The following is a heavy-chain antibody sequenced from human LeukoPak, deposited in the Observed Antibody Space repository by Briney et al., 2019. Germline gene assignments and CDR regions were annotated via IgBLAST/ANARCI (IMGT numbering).Heavy chain of an antibody. CDR2: IYSGGGT. Sequence: PAGGSLRLSCAASGFTFSSYGMSWVRQAPGKGLEWVSLIYSGGGTYYADSVRGRFTISRDDSKNTLYLQMNSLRAEDTAVYYCVGRAGGYSHPYDYWGQGTLVTVSS. V-gene: IGHV3-53*01. J-gene: IGHJ4*02. CDR3: VGRAGGYSHPYDY. CDR1: GFTFSSYG. D-gene: IGHD4-23*01.